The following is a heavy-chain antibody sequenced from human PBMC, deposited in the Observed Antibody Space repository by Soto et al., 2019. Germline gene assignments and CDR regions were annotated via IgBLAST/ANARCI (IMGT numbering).Heavy chain of an antibody. CDR1: DGSISSSSYY. Sequence: LVPLSLTCTVSDGSISSSSYYWGWNSQPPGKGLEWIGSIYYSGSTYYNPSLKSRVTISVDTSKNQFSLKLSSVTAADTAVYYCARRNGVVVPAAIRTEYYYYYMDVWGKGTTVTVSS. D-gene: IGHD2-2*01. CDR2: IYYSGST. V-gene: IGHV4-39*01. CDR3: ARRNGVVVPAAIRTEYYYYYMDV. J-gene: IGHJ6*03.